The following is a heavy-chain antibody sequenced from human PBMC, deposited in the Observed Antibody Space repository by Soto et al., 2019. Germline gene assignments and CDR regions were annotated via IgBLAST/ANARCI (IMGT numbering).Heavy chain of an antibody. CDR3: ARDRSPGSSSWYDY. Sequence: SQTLSLTCAISGDSVSSNSAAWNWIRQSPSRGLEWLGRTYYGSKWYNDYAVSVKGRITINPDTSKNQFSLHLHSVTPEDTAVYYCARDRSPGSSSWYDYWGQGALVTVSS. CDR1: GDSVSSNSAA. CDR2: TYYGSKWYN. J-gene: IGHJ4*02. V-gene: IGHV6-1*01. D-gene: IGHD6-13*01.